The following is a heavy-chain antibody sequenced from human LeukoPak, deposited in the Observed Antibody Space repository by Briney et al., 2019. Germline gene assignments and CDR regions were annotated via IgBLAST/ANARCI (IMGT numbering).Heavy chain of an antibody. V-gene: IGHV4-38-2*02. CDR3: ARLFTGTTSDY. CDR2: IYHSGST. D-gene: IGHD1-7*01. Sequence: SETLSLTCTVSGGSISSGYYWGWIRQPPGKGLEWIGSIYHSGSTYYNPSLKSRVTISVDTSKNQFSLKLSSVTAADTAVYYCARLFTGTTSDYWGQGTLVTVSS. CDR1: GGSISSGYY. J-gene: IGHJ4*02.